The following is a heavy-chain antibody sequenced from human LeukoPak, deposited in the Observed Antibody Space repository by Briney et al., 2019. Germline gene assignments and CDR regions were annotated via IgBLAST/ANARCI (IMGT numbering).Heavy chain of an antibody. CDR3: ARPVPGYSYGYRAFDI. V-gene: IGHV1-69*04. CDR1: GYTFSSYA. Sequence: GASVKVSCKASGYTFSSYAISWVRQAPGQGLEWMGRIIPILGIANYAQKFQGRVTITADKSTSTAYMELSSLRSEDTAVYYCARPVPGYSYGYRAFDIWGQGTMVTVSS. D-gene: IGHD5-18*01. CDR2: IIPILGIA. J-gene: IGHJ3*02.